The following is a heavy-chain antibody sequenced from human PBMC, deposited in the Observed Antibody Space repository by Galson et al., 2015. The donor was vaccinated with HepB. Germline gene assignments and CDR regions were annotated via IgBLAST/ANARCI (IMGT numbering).Heavy chain of an antibody. CDR2: ISSSSSYT. J-gene: IGHJ2*01. Sequence: SLRLSCAASGFTFSDYYMSWIRQAPGKGLEWVSYISSSSSYTNYADSVKGRFTISRDNAKNSLYLQMNSLRAEDTAVYYCARRVIAVAGAPNRSYWYFDLWGRGTLVTVSS. D-gene: IGHD6-19*01. CDR3: ARRVIAVAGAPNRSYWYFDL. CDR1: GFTFSDYY. V-gene: IGHV3-11*03.